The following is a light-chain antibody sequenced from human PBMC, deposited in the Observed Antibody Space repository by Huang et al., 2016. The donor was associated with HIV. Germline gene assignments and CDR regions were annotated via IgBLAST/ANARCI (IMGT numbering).Light chain of an antibody. CDR3: QQYFSTPRT. V-gene: IGKV4-1*01. Sequence: DIVMTQSPDSLTVSLGERATINCKSRQSILHTSTNKNFLSWFQQQPGQPPKLLMHLASTRESGVPARFSGSGSGTDFTLTINGLQAEDVAVYYCQQYFSTPRTFGQGTRVEIK. CDR1: QSILHTSTNKNF. CDR2: LAS. J-gene: IGKJ1*01.